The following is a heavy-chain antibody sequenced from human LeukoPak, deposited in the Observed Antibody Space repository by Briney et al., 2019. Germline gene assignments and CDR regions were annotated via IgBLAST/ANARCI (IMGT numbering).Heavy chain of an antibody. Sequence: SETLSLTCTVSGGSISSGGYYWSWIRQHPGKGLEWIGYIYYSGSTYYNPSLKSRVTISVDTSKNQFSLKLSSVTAADTAVYYCARQKGYCSGGSCYSDRSDFDYWGQGTLVTVSS. J-gene: IGHJ4*02. CDR2: IYYSGST. CDR1: GGSISSGGYY. CDR3: ARQKGYCSGGSCYSDRSDFDY. D-gene: IGHD2-15*01. V-gene: IGHV4-31*03.